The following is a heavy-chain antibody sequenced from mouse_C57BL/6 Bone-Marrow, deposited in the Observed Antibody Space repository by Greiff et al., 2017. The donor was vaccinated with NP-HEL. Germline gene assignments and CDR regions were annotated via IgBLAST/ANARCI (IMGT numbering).Heavy chain of an antibody. CDR3: ARVYDYDESYAMDY. D-gene: IGHD2-4*01. Sequence: DVQLVESEGGLVQPGSSMKLSCTASGFTFSDYYMAWVRQVPEKGLEWVANINYDGSSTYYLDSLKSRFIISRDNAKNILYLQMSSLKSEDTATYYCARVYDYDESYAMDYWGQGTSVTVSS. V-gene: IGHV5-16*01. CDR2: INYDGSST. CDR1: GFTFSDYY. J-gene: IGHJ4*01.